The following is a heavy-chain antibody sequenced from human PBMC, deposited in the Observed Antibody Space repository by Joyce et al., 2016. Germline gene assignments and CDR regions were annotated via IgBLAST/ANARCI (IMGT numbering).Heavy chain of an antibody. V-gene: IGHV4-30-2*01. CDR3: ARANRLPGPTFDS. CDR2: IFHSGVT. J-gene: IGHJ4*02. Sequence: QLQLQESGSRLVKPSETLSLTCDVFGGSISSVGYSWSWIRQPPGKGPECIGHIFHSGVTYYNPSLKSRVTISVDKSMNQFYLQLTSVTAADTAVYYCARANRLPGPTFDSWGQGTLVSVSS. D-gene: IGHD1-7*01. CDR1: GGSISSVGYS.